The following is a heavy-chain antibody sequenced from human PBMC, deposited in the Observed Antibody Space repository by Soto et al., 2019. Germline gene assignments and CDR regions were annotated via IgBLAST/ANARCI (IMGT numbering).Heavy chain of an antibody. J-gene: IGHJ6*02. Sequence: PSETLSLTCSVYGGSFSGYYWSWIRQPPGKGLEWIGEINHSGSTNYNPSLKSRVTISVDTSKNQFSLKLSSVTAADTAVYYCARGHYDSSGDRPGYSYSGMDVWGQGTTVTGSS. D-gene: IGHD3-22*01. CDR2: INHSGST. V-gene: IGHV4-34*01. CDR3: ARGHYDSSGDRPGYSYSGMDV. CDR1: GGSFSGYY.